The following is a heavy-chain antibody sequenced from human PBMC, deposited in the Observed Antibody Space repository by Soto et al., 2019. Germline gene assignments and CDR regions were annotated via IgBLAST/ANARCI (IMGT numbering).Heavy chain of an antibody. Sequence: GGSLRLSCAASGFTFSSYWMHWVRQAPGKGLVWVSRINSDGSSTSYADSVKGRFTISRDNAKNTLYLQMNSLRAEDTAVYYCARAGVCGGDCSERWGQGTLVTVSS. CDR1: GFTFSSYW. CDR3: ARAGVCGGDCSER. D-gene: IGHD2-21*01. CDR2: INSDGSST. J-gene: IGHJ5*02. V-gene: IGHV3-74*01.